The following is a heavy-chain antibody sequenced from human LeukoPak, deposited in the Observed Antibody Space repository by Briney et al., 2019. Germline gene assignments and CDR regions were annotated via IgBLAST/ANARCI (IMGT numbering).Heavy chain of an antibody. CDR1: GFTFSSYA. J-gene: IGHJ1*01. Sequence: GGSLRLSCVASGFTFSSYAMSWVREAPGKGLEWVSAISGSGVTTHYAGSVKGRFSISRDNSKNTLYLQMNSLRAEDTALYYCAKKVVVGATSPYSDFQDWGQGTLVTVSS. CDR2: ISGSGVTT. CDR3: AKKVVVGATSPYSDFQD. D-gene: IGHD1-26*01. V-gene: IGHV3-23*01.